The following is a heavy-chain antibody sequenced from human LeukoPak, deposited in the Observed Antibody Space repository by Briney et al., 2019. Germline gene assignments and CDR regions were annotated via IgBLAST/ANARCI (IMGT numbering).Heavy chain of an antibody. Sequence: GGSLRLSCAAPGFTFSSYSMNWVRQAPGKGLEWVSSISSSSSYIYYADSVKGRFTISRDNAKNSLYLQMNSLRAEDTAVYYCARKRHSSGWYYFDYWGQGTLVTVSS. V-gene: IGHV3-21*01. CDR2: ISSSSSYI. D-gene: IGHD6-19*01. CDR3: ARKRHSSGWYYFDY. J-gene: IGHJ4*02. CDR1: GFTFSSYS.